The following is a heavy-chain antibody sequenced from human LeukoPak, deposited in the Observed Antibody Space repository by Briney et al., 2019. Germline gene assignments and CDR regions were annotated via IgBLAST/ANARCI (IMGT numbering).Heavy chain of an antibody. CDR2: LCNVGGA. J-gene: IGHJ4*02. CDR1: GFTVSSNS. Sequence: PGGSLRLSCAASGFTVSSNSMTWVRQAPGTGLRWDSILCNVGGANYADSVKGRFTISRDNSRNTLFLQMNSLRAEDTAVYYCARRDTTGWYHHFDYWGQGTLVTVSS. V-gene: IGHV3-53*01. D-gene: IGHD6-19*01. CDR3: ARRDTTGWYHHFDY.